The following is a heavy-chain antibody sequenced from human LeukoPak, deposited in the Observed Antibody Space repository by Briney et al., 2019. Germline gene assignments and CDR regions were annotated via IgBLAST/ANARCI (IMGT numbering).Heavy chain of an antibody. CDR3: ARDRLPVFDY. J-gene: IGHJ4*02. V-gene: IGHV3-21*01. Sequence: GGSLRLSCAASGFTFSRFSMNWVRQAPGKGLEWVSSISGSSSYIYYADSVKGRFSISRDNAKNSLYLQMNSLRAEDTAVYYCARDRLPVFDYWGQGTLVTVSS. D-gene: IGHD4-11*01. CDR1: GFTFSRFS. CDR2: ISGSSSYI.